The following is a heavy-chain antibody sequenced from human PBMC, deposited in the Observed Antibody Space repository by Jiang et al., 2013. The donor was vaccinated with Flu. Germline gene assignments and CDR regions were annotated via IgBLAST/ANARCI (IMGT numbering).Heavy chain of an antibody. J-gene: IGHJ4*02. CDR2: ISAYNGNT. D-gene: IGHD3-22*01. CDR3: ARDGDYYDSSGNYGSFDY. V-gene: IGHV1-18*01. CDR1: GYTFTSYG. Sequence: EVKKPGASVKVSCKASGYTFTSYGISWVRQAPGQGLEWMGWISAYNGNTNYAQKLQGRVTMTTDTSTSTAYMELRSLRSDDTAVYYCARDGDYYDSSGNYGSFDYWGQGTLVTVSS.